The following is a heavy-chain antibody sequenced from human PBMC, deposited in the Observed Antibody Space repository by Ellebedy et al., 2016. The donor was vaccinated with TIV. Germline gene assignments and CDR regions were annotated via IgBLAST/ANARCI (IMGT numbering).Heavy chain of an antibody. V-gene: IGHV4-30-2*01. D-gene: IGHD3-10*01. J-gene: IGHJ6*03. CDR3: ARHLSRLWFGERYYMDV. CDR2: IYHSGST. Sequence: SETLSLTXAVSGGSISSGGYSWSWIRQPPGKGLEWIGYIYHSGSTYYNPSLKSRVTISVDRSKNQFSLKLSSVSAADTAVYYCARHLSRLWFGERYYMDVWGKGTTVTVSS. CDR1: GGSISSGGYS.